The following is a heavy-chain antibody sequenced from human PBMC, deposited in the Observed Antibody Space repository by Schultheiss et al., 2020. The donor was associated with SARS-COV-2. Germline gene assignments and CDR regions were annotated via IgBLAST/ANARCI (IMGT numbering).Heavy chain of an antibody. V-gene: IGHV3-23*01. J-gene: IGHJ3*02. Sequence: GGSLRLSCTASGFTFTSYAIHWVRQSPGKGLEWVSALSGSGVNTYYAESVKGRFTISRDNSKNTVHLQMNSLRAEDTGIYYCARVHRTIYIIDASDIWGQGRMVTVSS. CDR3: ARVHRTIYIIDASDI. D-gene: IGHD3-3*01. CDR2: LSGSGVNT. CDR1: GFTFTSYA.